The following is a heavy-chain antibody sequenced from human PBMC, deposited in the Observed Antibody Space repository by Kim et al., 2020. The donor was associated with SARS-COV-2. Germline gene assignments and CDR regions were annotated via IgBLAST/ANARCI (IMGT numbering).Heavy chain of an antibody. D-gene: IGHD6-13*01. J-gene: IGHJ4*02. Sequence: SETLSLTCTVSGGSISSGGYYWSWIRQHPGKGLEWIGYIYYSGSTYYNPSLKSRVTISVDTSKNQFSLKLSSVTAADTAVYYCARERAEQQLTHSYFDYWGQGTLLTVSS. CDR3: ARERAEQQLTHSYFDY. CDR1: GGSISSGGYY. V-gene: IGHV4-31*03. CDR2: IYYSGST.